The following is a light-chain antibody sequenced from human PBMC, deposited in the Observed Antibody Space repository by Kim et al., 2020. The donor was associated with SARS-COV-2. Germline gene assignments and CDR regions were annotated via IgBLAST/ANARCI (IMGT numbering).Light chain of an antibody. CDR1: QSVGNGV. CDR3: QQYVTVPIT. J-gene: IGKJ4*01. V-gene: IGKV3-20*01. Sequence: LSPGERPTLSCRASQSVGNGVAWYQQKPGQAPRLVICDASSRATGISDRFSGSGSGAGFTLTISRLEPEDFGVYYCQQYVTVPITFGGGTKVDIK. CDR2: DAS.